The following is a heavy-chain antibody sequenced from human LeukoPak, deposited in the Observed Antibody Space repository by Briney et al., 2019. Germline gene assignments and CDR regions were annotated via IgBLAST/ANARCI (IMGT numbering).Heavy chain of an antibody. CDR2: IYTSGSA. V-gene: IGHV4-4*07. CDR3: ARDLALGYCSSSNCSSPLFVY. J-gene: IGHJ4*02. CDR1: GGSISSYY. D-gene: IGHD2-2*01. Sequence: SETLSLTCTVSGGSISSYYWSWIRQPAGEGLEWIGRIYTSGSARYNPSLKSRVTMSVDTSKNQFSLKLSSVTAADTAVYYCARDLALGYCSSSNCSSPLFVYWGQGTLVTVSS.